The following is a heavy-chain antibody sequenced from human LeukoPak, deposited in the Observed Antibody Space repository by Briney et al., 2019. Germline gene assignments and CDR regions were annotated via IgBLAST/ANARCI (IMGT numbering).Heavy chain of an antibody. CDR3: ARAKPKNMVRGLIMRRESRYYFDY. CDR2: IYSGVST. CDR1: GFTFSSNY. D-gene: IGHD3-10*01. J-gene: IGHJ4*02. V-gene: IGHV3-53*01. Sequence: PGGSLRLSCAASGFTFSSNYMSWVRQAPGKGLEWVSVIYSGVSTYYSDSVKGRFTISRDNSKSTLYIQMNSLRAEDTAVYYCARAKPKNMVRGLIMRRESRYYFDYWGQGTLVTVSS.